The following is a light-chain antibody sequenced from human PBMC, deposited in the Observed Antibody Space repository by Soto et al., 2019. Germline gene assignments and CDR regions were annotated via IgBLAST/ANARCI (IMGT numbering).Light chain of an antibody. CDR1: SSDVGGYDF. V-gene: IGLV2-14*01. CDR3: FSYTSSTAYV. Sequence: QSVLTQPRSVSGSPGQSVTISCTGTSSDVGGYDFVSWYQQHPGKAPKLMIYEVSNRPSGISNRFSASKSGNTASLTISGLQAEDEADYYCFSYTSSTAYVFGTGTKVTVL. CDR2: EVS. J-gene: IGLJ1*01.